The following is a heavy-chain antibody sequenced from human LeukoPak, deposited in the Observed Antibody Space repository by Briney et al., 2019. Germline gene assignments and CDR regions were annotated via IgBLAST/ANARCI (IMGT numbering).Heavy chain of an antibody. J-gene: IGHJ3*02. Sequence: GRSLRLSCAASGFTFSSYGMHWVRQAPGKGLEWVAVIWYDGSNKYYADSVKGRFTISRDNSKNTLYLQMNSLRAEDTAVYYCAKDCGDLLLYANDAFDIWGQGTLVTVSS. CDR3: AKDCGDLLLYANDAFDI. CDR1: GFTFSSYG. CDR2: IWYDGSNK. D-gene: IGHD2-2*02. V-gene: IGHV3-33*06.